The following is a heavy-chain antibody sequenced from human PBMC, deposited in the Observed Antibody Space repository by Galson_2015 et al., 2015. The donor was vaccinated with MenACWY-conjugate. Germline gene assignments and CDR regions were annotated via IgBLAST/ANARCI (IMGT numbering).Heavy chain of an antibody. CDR1: GFTFTTYA. Sequence: SLRLSCAASGFTFTTYAMSWVRQAPGKGLEWVSTISDSGSRTYYADSVKGRFTISRDNSKNTLYLQMNSLRVEDTAIYYCASSDPRLVVVMIDSWGQGALVTVSS. J-gene: IGHJ4*02. D-gene: IGHD3-22*01. CDR2: ISDSGSRT. V-gene: IGHV3-23*01. CDR3: ASSDPRLVVVMIDS.